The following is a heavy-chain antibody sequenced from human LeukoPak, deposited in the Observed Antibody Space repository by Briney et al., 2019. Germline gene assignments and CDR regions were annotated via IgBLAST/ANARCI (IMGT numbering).Heavy chain of an antibody. V-gene: IGHV3-23*01. Sequence: PGGSLRLSCAASGFTFSSYAMSWVRQAPGKELEWVSAISGSGGSTYYADSVKGRFTISRDNSKNTLYLQMNSLRAEDTAVYYCAKTGYCSSTSCYRLNWFDPWGQGTLVTVSS. CDR1: GFTFSSYA. D-gene: IGHD2-2*02. J-gene: IGHJ5*02. CDR2: ISGSGGST. CDR3: AKTGYCSSTSCYRLNWFDP.